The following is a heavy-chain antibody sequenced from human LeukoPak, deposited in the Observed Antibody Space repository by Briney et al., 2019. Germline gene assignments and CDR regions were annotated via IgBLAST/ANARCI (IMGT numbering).Heavy chain of an antibody. Sequence: GGSLRLSCAVSGFSSTNYWMAWVRQAPGKGLEGVANIKQDGSEKYYVDSVKGRFTISRDNAKNSVYLQMNGLRAEDTAVYYCARATPWIDYWGQGTLVTVSS. V-gene: IGHV3-7*01. CDR2: IKQDGSEK. D-gene: IGHD4-23*01. CDR3: ARATPWIDY. CDR1: GFSSTNYW. J-gene: IGHJ4*02.